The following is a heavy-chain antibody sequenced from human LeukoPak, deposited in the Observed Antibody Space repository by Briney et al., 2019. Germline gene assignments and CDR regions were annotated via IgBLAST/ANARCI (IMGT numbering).Heavy chain of an antibody. CDR3: ARGHDYFDY. CDR2: IYYSGNT. J-gene: IGHJ4*02. V-gene: IGHV4-30-4*01. Sequence: SETLSLTCNVSGGSISSGDDYWSWIRQPPGKGLEWIGYIYYSGNTYYNPSLQSRVTISVDTSKNQFSLNLSSVTAADTAVFYCARGHDYFDYWGQGTLVTVSS. CDR1: GGSISSGDDY.